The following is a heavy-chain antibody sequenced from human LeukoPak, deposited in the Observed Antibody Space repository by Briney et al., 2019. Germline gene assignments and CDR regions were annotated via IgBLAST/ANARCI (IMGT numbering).Heavy chain of an antibody. J-gene: IGHJ4*02. D-gene: IGHD3-10*01. Sequence: SETLSLTCTVSGGSISSSSYYWGWIRLPPGKGLEWIGSIYYSGSTYYNPSLKSRVTISVDTSKNQFSLKLSSVTAADTAVYYCARERTNYYGSGPADYWGQGTLVTVSS. CDR2: IYYSGST. CDR3: ARERTNYYGSGPADY. V-gene: IGHV4-39*07. CDR1: GGSISSSSYY.